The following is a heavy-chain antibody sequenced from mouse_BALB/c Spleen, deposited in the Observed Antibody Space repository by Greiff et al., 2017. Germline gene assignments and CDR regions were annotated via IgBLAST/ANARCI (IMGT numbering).Heavy chain of an antibody. J-gene: IGHJ4*01. V-gene: IGHV2-6-7*01. CDR1: GFSLTGYG. Sequence: VMLVESGPGLVAPSQSLSITCTVSGFSLTGYGVNWVRQPPGKGLEWLGMIWGDGSTDYNSALKSRLSISKDNSKSQVFLKMNSLQTDDTARYYCAKIYYYGSSYAMDYWGQGTSVTVSS. CDR2: IWGDGST. D-gene: IGHD1-1*01. CDR3: AKIYYYGSSYAMDY.